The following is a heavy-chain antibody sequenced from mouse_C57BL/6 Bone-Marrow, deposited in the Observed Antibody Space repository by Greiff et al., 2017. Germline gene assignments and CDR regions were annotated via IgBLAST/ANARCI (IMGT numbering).Heavy chain of an antibody. J-gene: IGHJ3*01. V-gene: IGHV5-17*01. CDR3: ARHYYDYVEGFAY. Sequence: DVHLVESGGGLVKPGGSLKLSCAASGFTFSDYGMHWVRQAPEKGLEWVAYISSGSSTIYYADTVKGRFTISRDNAKNTLFLQKTSLRSEDTAMYYCARHYYDYVEGFAYWGQGTLVTVSA. CDR2: ISSGSSTI. CDR1: GFTFSDYG. D-gene: IGHD2-4*01.